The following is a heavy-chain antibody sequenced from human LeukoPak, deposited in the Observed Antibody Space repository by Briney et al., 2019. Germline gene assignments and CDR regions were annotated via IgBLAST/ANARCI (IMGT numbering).Heavy chain of an antibody. CDR1: GGSISSGDYY. V-gene: IGHV4-30-4*01. CDR2: IYYSGST. CDR3: AREAECGGDCYSGAFDI. J-gene: IGHJ3*02. Sequence: PSQTLSLTCTVSGGSISSGDYYWSWIRQPPGKGLEWVGHIYYSGSTYYNPSLESRVTISVDTSKNHFSLNLSSVTAADTAVYYCAREAECGGDCYSGAFDIWGQGTMVTVSS. D-gene: IGHD2-21*02.